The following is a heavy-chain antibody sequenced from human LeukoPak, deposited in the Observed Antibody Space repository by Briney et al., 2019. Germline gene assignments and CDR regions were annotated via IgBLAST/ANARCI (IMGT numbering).Heavy chain of an antibody. CDR2: IRSKANSYAT. CDR3: TTRITMDPGYYYGMGV. CDR1: GFTFSGSA. Sequence: GGSLRLSCAASGFTFSGSAMHWVRQASGKGLEWVGRIRSKANSYATAYAASVKGRFTISRDDSKNTAYLQMNSLKTEDTAVYYCTTRITMDPGYYYGMGVWGQGTTVTVSS. V-gene: IGHV3-73*01. J-gene: IGHJ6*02. D-gene: IGHD3-10*01.